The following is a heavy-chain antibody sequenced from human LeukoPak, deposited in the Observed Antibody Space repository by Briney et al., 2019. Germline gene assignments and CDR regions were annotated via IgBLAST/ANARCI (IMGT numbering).Heavy chain of an antibody. Sequence: GGSLRLSCAASGFTFSNSWMTWVRQAPGKGLEWVCFIRSKAYGGTTEYAASVKGRFTISRDDSKSIAYLQMNSLKTEDTAVYYCTRAGDRELSFWLNYYYYMDVWGKGTTVTISS. CDR2: IRSKAYGGTT. D-gene: IGHD3-16*02. CDR1: GFTFSNSW. V-gene: IGHV3-49*04. CDR3: TRAGDRELSFWLNYYYYMDV. J-gene: IGHJ6*03.